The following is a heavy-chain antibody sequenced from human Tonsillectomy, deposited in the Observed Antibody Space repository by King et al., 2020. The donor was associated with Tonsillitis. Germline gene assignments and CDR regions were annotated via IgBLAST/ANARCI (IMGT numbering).Heavy chain of an antibody. CDR2: ISYDGSTK. CDR1: GFTFNNYA. D-gene: IGHD3-22*01. CDR3: ARKTYYYDSSGYYVGDGIDY. Sequence: QLVQSGGGVVQPGRSLRLSCAASGFTFNNYAMHWVRQAPGKGLEWVAVISYDGSTKYYADSVKGRFTISRDNSKNTLYLQMNSLRAEDTAVYYCARKTYYYDSSGYYVGDGIDYWGQGTLVTVSS. J-gene: IGHJ4*02. V-gene: IGHV3-30*04.